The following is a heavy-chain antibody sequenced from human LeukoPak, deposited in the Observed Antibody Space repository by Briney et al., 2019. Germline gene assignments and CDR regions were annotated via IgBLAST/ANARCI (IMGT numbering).Heavy chain of an antibody. CDR3: ARTQQLEDY. D-gene: IGHD1-1*01. V-gene: IGHV3-20*04. J-gene: IGHJ4*02. Sequence: GGSLRLSCAASGFIFNDYDMSWVRQGPGKGLEWVSGLDWSGSRTGYADSVKGRFTISRDNAKNSVYLQMNNLRAEDTALYYCARTQQLEDYWGQGTLVTVSS. CDR1: GFIFNDYD. CDR2: LDWSGSRT.